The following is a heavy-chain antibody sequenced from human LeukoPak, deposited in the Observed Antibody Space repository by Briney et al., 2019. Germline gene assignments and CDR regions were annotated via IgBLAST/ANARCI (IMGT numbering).Heavy chain of an antibody. CDR2: LSGSGADT. CDR1: GFTFTNYA. V-gene: IGHV3-23*01. Sequence: GGSLRLSCAGSGFTFTNYAMNWVRQAPGKGLQWVSTLSGSGADTFYADSVKGRFTVFRDISKSTLYLQMDRLRADDTAVYFCAKSQTGGYHRDNYDFWGQGTLVTVPS. D-gene: IGHD2-8*02. CDR3: AKSQTGGYHRDNYDF. J-gene: IGHJ4*02.